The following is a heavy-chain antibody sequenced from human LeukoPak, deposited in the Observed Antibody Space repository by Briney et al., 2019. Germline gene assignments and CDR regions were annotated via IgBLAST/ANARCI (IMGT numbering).Heavy chain of an antibody. D-gene: IGHD2-2*01. Sequence: GGSLRLSCAASGFTFSSYGMHWVRQAPGKGLEWVAFIRYDGSNKYYADSVKGRFTISRDNSKNTLYLQMNSLRAEDTAAYYCAKDEVVPAARYFDCWGQGTLVTVSS. CDR3: AKDEVVPAARYFDC. V-gene: IGHV3-30*02. CDR1: GFTFSSYG. J-gene: IGHJ4*02. CDR2: IRYDGSNK.